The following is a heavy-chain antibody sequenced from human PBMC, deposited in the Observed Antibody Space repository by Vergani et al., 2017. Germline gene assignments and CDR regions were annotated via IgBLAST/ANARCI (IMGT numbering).Heavy chain of an antibody. CDR3: TRTLDSSGYGDAFDI. V-gene: IGHV1-69*02. D-gene: IGHD3-22*01. J-gene: IGHJ3*02. CDR2: IIPILGIA. CDR1: GGTFSSYT. Sequence: QVQLVQSGAEVKKPGSSVKVSCKASGGTFSSYTISWVRQAPGQGLEWMGRIIPILGIANYAQKFQGRVTITADKSTSTAYMELSSLRSEDTAVYYCTRTLDSSGYGDAFDIWGQGTMVTVSS.